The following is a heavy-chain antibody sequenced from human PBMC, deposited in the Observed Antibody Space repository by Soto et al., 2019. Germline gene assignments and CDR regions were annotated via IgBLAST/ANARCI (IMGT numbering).Heavy chain of an antibody. CDR1: GGTFSSYA. CDR2: IIPIFGTA. D-gene: IGHD6-25*01. V-gene: IGHV1-69*13. J-gene: IGHJ5*02. Sequence: SVKVSCKAPGGTFSSYAISWVRQAPGQGLEWMGGIIPIFGTANYAQKFQGRVTITADESTSTAYMELSSLRSEDTAVYYCARGSSASPGFDPWGQGTLVTVSS. CDR3: ARGSSASPGFDP.